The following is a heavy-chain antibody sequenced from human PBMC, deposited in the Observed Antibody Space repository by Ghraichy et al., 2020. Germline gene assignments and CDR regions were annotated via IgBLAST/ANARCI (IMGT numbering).Heavy chain of an antibody. Sequence: TLSLTCTVSGGSLSSDYYSWSWIRQPPGKGLEWIGSIYSSASTNYNPSLHSRVTMSVDRSKNQFSLKLSFVTAADTAVYYCARATFAVRFEAFDIWGQGTMVTVSS. CDR2: IYSSAST. J-gene: IGHJ3*02. V-gene: IGHV4-30-2*01. D-gene: IGHD3-3*01. CDR3: ARATFAVRFEAFDI. CDR1: GGSLSSDYYS.